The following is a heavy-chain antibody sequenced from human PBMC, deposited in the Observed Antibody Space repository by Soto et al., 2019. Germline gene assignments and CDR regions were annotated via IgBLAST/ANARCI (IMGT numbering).Heavy chain of an antibody. CDR2: IYWDDDK. D-gene: IGHD3-3*01. CDR1: GFSLSTSGVG. J-gene: IGHJ4*02. V-gene: IGHV2-5*02. Sequence: QITLKESGPTLVKPTQTLTLTCTFSGFSLSTSGVGVGWIRQPPGKALEWLALIYWDDDKRHSPSPKSRLTITKDTSKNQVVLTMTNMDPVDTATYYCAHSWDFWSGSPYFEYWGQGTLVTVSS. CDR3: AHSWDFWSGSPYFEY.